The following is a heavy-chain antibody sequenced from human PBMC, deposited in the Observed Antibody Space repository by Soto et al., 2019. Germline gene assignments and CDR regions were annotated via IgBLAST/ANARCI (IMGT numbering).Heavy chain of an antibody. J-gene: IGHJ3*02. V-gene: IGHV3-64*01. Sequence: GGSLRLSCAASGFTFSSYAMHWVRQAPGKGLEYVSAISSNGGSTYYANSVKGRFTISRDNSKNTLYLQMGSLRAEDMAVYYCARAAEYCSGGSCYYGAFDIWGQGTMVTVSS. CDR3: ARAAEYCSGGSCYYGAFDI. D-gene: IGHD2-15*01. CDR2: ISSNGGST. CDR1: GFTFSSYA.